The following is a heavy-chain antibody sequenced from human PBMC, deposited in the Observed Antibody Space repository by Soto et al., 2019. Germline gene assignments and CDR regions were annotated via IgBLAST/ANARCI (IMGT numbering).Heavy chain of an antibody. J-gene: IGHJ4*02. CDR3: ARDHIPYGSPNSYYFDY. CDR2: IWYDGSNK. Sequence: QVQLVESGGGVVQPGRSLRLSCAASGFTFSSYGMHWVRQAPGKGLEWVAVIWYDGSNKYYADSVKGRFTISRDNSKNTLYLQRNSLRAEDTAVYYCARDHIPYGSPNSYYFDYWGQGTLVTVSS. D-gene: IGHD2-15*01. CDR1: GFTFSSYG. V-gene: IGHV3-33*01.